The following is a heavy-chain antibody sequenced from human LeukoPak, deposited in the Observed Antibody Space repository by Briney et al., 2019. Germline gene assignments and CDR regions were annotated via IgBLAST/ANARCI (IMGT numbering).Heavy chain of an antibody. V-gene: IGHV1-69*04. J-gene: IGHJ5*02. CDR1: GGTFSSYA. D-gene: IGHD6-19*01. CDR2: IIPILGIA. Sequence: SVKVSCKASGGTFSSYAISWVRQAPGQGLEWMGRIIPILGIANYAQKFQGRVTITADKSTSTAYMELSSLRSEDTAVYYCARDSRSHSNGWDLNWFDPWGQGTLVTVS. CDR3: ARDSRSHSNGWDLNWFDP.